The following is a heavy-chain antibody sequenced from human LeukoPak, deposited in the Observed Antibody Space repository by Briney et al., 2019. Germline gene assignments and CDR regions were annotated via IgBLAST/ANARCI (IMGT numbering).Heavy chain of an antibody. CDR3: AKDVSALSHYYGMDV. D-gene: IGHD2/OR15-2a*01. CDR2: ISYDGSNK. Sequence: PEGSLRLSCAASGFTFSSYGMHWVRQAPGKGLEWVAVISYDGSNKYYADSVKGRFTISRDNSKNTLYLQMNSLRAEDTAVYYCAKDVSALSHYYGMDVWGQGTTVTVSS. CDR1: GFTFSSYG. J-gene: IGHJ6*02. V-gene: IGHV3-30*18.